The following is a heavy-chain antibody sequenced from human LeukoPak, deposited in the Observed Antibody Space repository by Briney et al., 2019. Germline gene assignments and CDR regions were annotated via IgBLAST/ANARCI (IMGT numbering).Heavy chain of an antibody. V-gene: IGHV5-51*01. CDR2: IYPGDSDT. J-gene: IGHJ4*02. CDR1: GYRFNSYW. CDR3: ARPASTCSSAFGY. D-gene: IGHD6-19*01. Sequence: GESLKISCKGSGYRFNSYWIAWVRQMPGKGLEWMGIIYPGDSDTRYSPSFQGQVTLSADKSISTAYLQWSSLKASDTAMYYCARPASTCSSAFGYWGQGTLVTVSS.